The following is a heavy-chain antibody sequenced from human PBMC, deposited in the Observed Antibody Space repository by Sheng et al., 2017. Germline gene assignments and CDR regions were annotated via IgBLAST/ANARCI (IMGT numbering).Heavy chain of an antibody. Sequence: QLQVQESGPGLVKPSETLSLTCTVSGGSIRSSSYYWSWIRQPPGKGLEWIGTMYYTGGTYYNPSLKSRVTMAVDMSKNQFFLKLSSVTAADTAAYYCANYHTSSRYMDVWGQGTAVTVSS. J-gene: IGHJ6*03. CDR3: ANYHTSSRYMDV. CDR1: GGSIRSSSYY. D-gene: IGHD2-2*01. V-gene: IGHV4-39*07. CDR2: MYYTGGT.